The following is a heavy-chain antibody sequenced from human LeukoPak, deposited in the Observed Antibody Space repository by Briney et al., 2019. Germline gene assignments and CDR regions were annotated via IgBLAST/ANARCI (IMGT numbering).Heavy chain of an antibody. CDR1: GGSISSSSYY. D-gene: IGHD3-22*01. J-gene: IGHJ4*02. CDR3: ARLDRDY. V-gene: IGHV4-39*01. CDR2: IYYSGST. Sequence: SETLSLTCTVSGGSISSSSYYWGWIRQPPGKGLEWIGSIYYSGSTYYNPSLKSRVTISVDTSKNQFSLKLSPVTAADTAVYYCARLDRDYWGQGTLVTVSS.